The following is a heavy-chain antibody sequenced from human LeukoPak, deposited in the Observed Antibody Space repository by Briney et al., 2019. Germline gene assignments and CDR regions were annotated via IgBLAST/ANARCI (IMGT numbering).Heavy chain of an antibody. V-gene: IGHV3-23*01. CDR2: LSANGGTT. J-gene: IGHJ3*02. CDR3: AAQWLLHGAFDI. Sequence: ETLSLTCTVSGGSISSGDYYWSWVRQAPGKGLEWVSGLSANGGTTYYVDSVKGRFTISRDNSKNTLYVQMNSLRAEDTAVYYCAAQWLLHGAFDIWGQGTTVTVSS. CDR1: GGSISSGDYY. D-gene: IGHD6-19*01.